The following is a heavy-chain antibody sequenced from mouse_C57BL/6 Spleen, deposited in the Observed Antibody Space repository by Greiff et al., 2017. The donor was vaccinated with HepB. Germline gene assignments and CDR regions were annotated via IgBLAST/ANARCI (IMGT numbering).Heavy chain of an antibody. CDR2: IDPETGGT. CDR1: GYTFTDYE. CDR3: TDYYGSSYVSWYFDV. D-gene: IGHD1-1*01. V-gene: IGHV1-15*01. Sequence: VQLQQSGAELVRPGASVTLSCKASGYTFTDYEMHWVKQTPVHGLEWIGAIDPETGGTAYNQKFKGKAILTADKSSSTAYMELRSLTSEDSAVYYCTDYYGSSYVSWYFDVWGTGTTVTVSS. J-gene: IGHJ1*03.